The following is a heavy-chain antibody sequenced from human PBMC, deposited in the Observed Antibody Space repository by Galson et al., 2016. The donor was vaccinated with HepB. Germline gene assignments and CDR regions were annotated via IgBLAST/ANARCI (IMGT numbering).Heavy chain of an antibody. V-gene: IGHV3-30-3*01. D-gene: IGHD3-3*01. CDR1: GFTFNTYA. CDR2: ISYDGSNK. CDR3: ARGGHYEFWSGYKSDY. Sequence: SLRLSCAASGFTFNTYAMHWVRQAPGKGLEWVAVISYDGSNKYYADSVKGRFTISRDNSKNTLYLQMNSMRAEDTAVYYCARGGHYEFWSGYKSDYWGQGTLFTVSS. J-gene: IGHJ4*02.